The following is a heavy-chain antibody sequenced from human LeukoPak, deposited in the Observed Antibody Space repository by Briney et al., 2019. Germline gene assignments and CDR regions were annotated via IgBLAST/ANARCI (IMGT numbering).Heavy chain of an antibody. CDR2: INPNSGGT. CDR3: ARIGHDSSGYYFYYFDY. J-gene: IGHJ4*02. Sequence: GASVKVSCKASGYTFTGYYMHWVRQAPGQGLEWMGWINPNSGGTNYAQKFQGRVTMTRDTSISTAYMELSRLRSDDTAVYYCARIGHDSSGYYFYYFDYWGQGTLVTVSS. D-gene: IGHD3-22*01. V-gene: IGHV1-2*02. CDR1: GYTFTGYY.